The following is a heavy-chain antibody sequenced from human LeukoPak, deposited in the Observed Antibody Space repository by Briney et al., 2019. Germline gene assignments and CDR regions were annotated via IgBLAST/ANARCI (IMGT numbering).Heavy chain of an antibody. CDR2: INHSGST. CDR1: GGSFSGYY. CDR3: ASPSNYDHSGGYFSRYFDS. J-gene: IGHJ4*02. Sequence: SETLSLTCAVYGGSFSGYYWSWIRQPPGRGLEWIGDINHSGSTNYNPDLRRRVTISAGTYVNQLSLQLKYGTTADTAGDYCASPSNYDHSGGYFSRYFDSWAQGTLVTVSS. V-gene: IGHV4-34*01. D-gene: IGHD3-22*01.